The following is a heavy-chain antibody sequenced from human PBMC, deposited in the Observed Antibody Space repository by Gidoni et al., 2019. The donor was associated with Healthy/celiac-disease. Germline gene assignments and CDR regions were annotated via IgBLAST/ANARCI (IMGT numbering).Heavy chain of an antibody. CDR3: ARFYFYYYGMDV. CDR1: GGSFSGYY. CDR2: INHSGST. D-gene: IGHD3-9*01. V-gene: IGHV4-34*01. Sequence: QVQLQQWGAGLLKPSETLSPTCAVYGGSFSGYYWSWIRQPPGKGLEWIGEINHSGSTNYNPSLKSRVTISVDTSKNQFSLKLSSVTAADTAVYYCARFYFYYYGMDVWGQGTTVTVSS. J-gene: IGHJ6*02.